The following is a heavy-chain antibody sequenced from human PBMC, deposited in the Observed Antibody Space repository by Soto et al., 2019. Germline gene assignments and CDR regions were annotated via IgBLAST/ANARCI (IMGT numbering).Heavy chain of an antibody. V-gene: IGHV1-2*04. CDR2: INPNSGGT. CDR3: AREPPTYLDCTNGVCYTTYYGMDV. Sequence: EASVKVSCKASGYTFTGYYMHWVRQAPGQGLEWMGWINPNSGGTNYAQKFQGWVTMTRDTSISTAYMELSRLRSDDTAVYYCAREPPTYLDCTNGVCYTTYYGMDVWGQGTTVTVSS. D-gene: IGHD2-8*01. CDR1: GYTFTGYY. J-gene: IGHJ6*02.